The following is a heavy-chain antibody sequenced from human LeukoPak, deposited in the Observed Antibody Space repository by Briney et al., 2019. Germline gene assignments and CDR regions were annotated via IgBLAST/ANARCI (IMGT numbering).Heavy chain of an antibody. CDR1: GGTFSSYA. D-gene: IGHD4-17*01. J-gene: IGHJ4*02. V-gene: IGHV1-69*05. Sequence: SVKVSCKASGGTFSSYAISWVRQAPGQGLEWMGRIIPIFGTANYAQKFQGRVTITTDESTSTAYMELSSLRSEDTAVYYCAREKAPYGFFDYWRQGTLVTVSS. CDR3: AREKAPYGFFDY. CDR2: IIPIFGTA.